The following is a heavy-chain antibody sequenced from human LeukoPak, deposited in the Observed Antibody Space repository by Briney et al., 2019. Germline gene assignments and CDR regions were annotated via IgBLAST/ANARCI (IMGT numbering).Heavy chain of an antibody. D-gene: IGHD3-3*01. CDR3: AKVTYYDFWSGPGGYFDY. Sequence: PGGSLRLSCAASGFAVSSNHMNWVRQAPGKGLEWVSAISGSGGSTYYADSVKGRFTISRDNSKNTLYLQMNSLRAEDTAVYYCAKVTYYDFWSGPGGYFDYWGQGTLVTVSS. V-gene: IGHV3-23*01. CDR2: ISGSGGST. J-gene: IGHJ4*02. CDR1: GFAVSSNH.